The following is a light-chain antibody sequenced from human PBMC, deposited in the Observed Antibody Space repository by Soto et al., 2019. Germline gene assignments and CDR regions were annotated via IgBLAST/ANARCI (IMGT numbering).Light chain of an antibody. J-gene: IGKJ1*01. Sequence: EIVLTQSPATLSLSPGERATLSCRASQSVSSYLAWYQQKPGQAPRLLIYDASNRATGIPARFSGSGSGTDFTLTISSLQSEDFAVYYCQQYKNWPHTFGQGTKVDIK. CDR2: DAS. CDR3: QQYKNWPHT. CDR1: QSVSSY. V-gene: IGKV3-11*01.